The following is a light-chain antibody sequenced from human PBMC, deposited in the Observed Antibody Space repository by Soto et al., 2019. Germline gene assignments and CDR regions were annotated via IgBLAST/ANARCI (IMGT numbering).Light chain of an antibody. CDR2: DIR. CDR3: SSYTSSSTRV. V-gene: IGLV2-14*03. Sequence: QYALTQPASVSGSPGQSITISCTGTSSDVGGYKYVSWYQQHPGKAPKLMIYDIRNRPSGVSNRFSGSKSGNTASLTISGLQAEDEAIYYCSSYTSSSTRVFGTGTKLTVL. CDR1: SSDVGGYKY. J-gene: IGLJ1*01.